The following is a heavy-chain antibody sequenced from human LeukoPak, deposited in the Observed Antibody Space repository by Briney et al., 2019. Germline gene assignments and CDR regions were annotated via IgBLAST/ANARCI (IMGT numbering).Heavy chain of an antibody. Sequence: GGSLRPSCAASGFTVSSNYMSWVRQAPGKGLEWVSVIYSGGSTYYADSVKGRFTISRDNSKNTLYPQMNSLRAEDTAVYYCARVHKQWPSGDFFDYWGQGTLVTVSS. J-gene: IGHJ4*02. CDR2: IYSGGST. CDR3: ARVHKQWPSGDFFDY. D-gene: IGHD6-19*01. CDR1: GFTVSSNY. V-gene: IGHV3-53*01.